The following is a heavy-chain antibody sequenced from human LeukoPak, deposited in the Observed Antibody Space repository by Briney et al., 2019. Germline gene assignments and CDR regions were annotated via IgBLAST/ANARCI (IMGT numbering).Heavy chain of an antibody. Sequence: QPGRSLRLSCAASGFTFSSYGMHWVRQAPGKGLEWVAVISYDGSNKYYADSVKGRFTISRDNSKNTLYLQMNSLRAEDTAVYYCAKDSSSFAPYYSDYWGQGTLVTVSS. J-gene: IGHJ4*02. CDR2: ISYDGSNK. CDR3: AKDSSSFAPYYSDY. D-gene: IGHD6-6*01. CDR1: GFTFSSYG. V-gene: IGHV3-30*18.